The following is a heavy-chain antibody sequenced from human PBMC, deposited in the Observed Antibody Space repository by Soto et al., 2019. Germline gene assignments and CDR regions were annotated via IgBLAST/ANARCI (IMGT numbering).Heavy chain of an antibody. Sequence: QVQPVQSGAEVKKPGSSVKISCQASGGTFSTSTISWVRQAPGQGLEWMGRTIPIDYRAIYAQNFQGRVTMTADKSTNTVYMEMFSLRSDDTAVYYCARAVAGTSILDSWGQGTLVTVSS. CDR3: ARAVAGTSILDS. J-gene: IGHJ4*02. D-gene: IGHD6-19*01. CDR1: GGTFSTST. CDR2: TIPIDYRA. V-gene: IGHV1-69*08.